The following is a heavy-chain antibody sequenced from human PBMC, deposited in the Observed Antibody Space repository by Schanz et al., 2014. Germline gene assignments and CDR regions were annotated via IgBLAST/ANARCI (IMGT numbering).Heavy chain of an antibody. D-gene: IGHD5-12*01. J-gene: IGHJ3*01. CDR2: SGSGGST. V-gene: IGHV3-53*01. Sequence: EVQLVESGGGLIQPGGSLRLSCAVSGFTVNTNYMSWVRQAPGKGLAWVSAISGSGGSTYYADSVKGRFTISRDNSKNMVFLQMNSLRVEDTAIYYCARDEGKDGYNLAFDVWGQGTLVTVSS. CDR3: ARDEGKDGYNLAFDV. CDR1: GFTVNTNY.